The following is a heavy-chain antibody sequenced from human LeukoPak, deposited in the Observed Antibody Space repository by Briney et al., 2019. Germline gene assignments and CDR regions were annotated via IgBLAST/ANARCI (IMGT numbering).Heavy chain of an antibody. J-gene: IGHJ5*02. CDR3: ARRCSSTSCYYH. CDR2: IYYSGST. CDR1: GGSISSSSYY. D-gene: IGHD2-2*01. Sequence: SETLSLTCTVSGGSISSSSYYWGWIRQPPGKGLEWIGNIYYSGSTYYNPSLKSRVTISVDTSKNQFSLKLSSVTAADTAVYYCARRCSSTSCYYHWGQGTLVTVSS. V-gene: IGHV4-39*01.